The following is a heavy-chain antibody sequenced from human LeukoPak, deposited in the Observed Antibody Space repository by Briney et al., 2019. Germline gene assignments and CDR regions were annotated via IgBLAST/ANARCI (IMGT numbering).Heavy chain of an antibody. Sequence: ASVKVSCKASGYTFTGYYMHWVRQAPGQGLEWMGWINPYSGGTNYAQKFQGRVTMTRDTSISTAYMELSRLRSDDTAVYYCATDPRCYGYSNGPEVDYWGQGTLVTVSS. CDR3: ATDPRCYGYSNGPEVDY. CDR2: INPYSGGT. CDR1: GYTFTGYY. D-gene: IGHD5-18*01. J-gene: IGHJ4*02. V-gene: IGHV1-2*02.